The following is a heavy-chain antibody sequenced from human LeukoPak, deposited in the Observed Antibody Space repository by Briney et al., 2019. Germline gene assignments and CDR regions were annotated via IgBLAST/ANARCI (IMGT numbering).Heavy chain of an antibody. D-gene: IGHD3-10*01. J-gene: IGHJ3*02. CDR2: IYPGDSDT. V-gene: IGHV5-51*01. Sequence: PGESLKISCKGSGYSFTSYWIGWVRPMPGKGLEWMGIIYPGDSDTRYSPSFQGHVTISADKSISTAYLQSSSLKASASAKYYCATNTMFRGIHAFDIWGQGTMVTVSS. CDR3: ATNTMFRGIHAFDI. CDR1: GYSFTSYW.